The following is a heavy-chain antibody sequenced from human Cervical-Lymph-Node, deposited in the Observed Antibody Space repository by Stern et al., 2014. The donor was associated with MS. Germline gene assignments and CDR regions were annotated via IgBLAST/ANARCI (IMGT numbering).Heavy chain of an antibody. CDR2: IYPGNSDT. J-gene: IGHJ5*02. CDR3: ARHGGPNWNHEAHNWFDP. Sequence: EVQLVESGAEVKKPGESLKISCKGSEYNFNTHWIAWVRQMPGKGLEWLGEIYPGNSDTRYNPSLQGQVSISADKSITTAYLHLSSLKASDSAMYYCARHGGPNWNHEAHNWFDPWGQGTLVTVSS. V-gene: IGHV5-51*01. D-gene: IGHD1-14*01. CDR1: EYNFNTHW.